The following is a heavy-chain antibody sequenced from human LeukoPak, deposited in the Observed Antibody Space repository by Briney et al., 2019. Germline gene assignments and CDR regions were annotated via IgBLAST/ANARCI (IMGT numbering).Heavy chain of an antibody. J-gene: IGHJ6*02. D-gene: IGHD3-3*01. CDR3: ARDTSDFSDYLDYYYGMDV. CDR1: GYTFTSYG. Sequence: ASVKVSCKASGYTFTSYGISWVRQSPGQGLEWMGWISAYNGNTNYAQKLQGRVTMTTDTSTSTAYMELRSLRSDDTAVYCCARDTSDFSDYLDYYYGMDVWGQGTTVTVSS. V-gene: IGHV1-18*01. CDR2: ISAYNGNT.